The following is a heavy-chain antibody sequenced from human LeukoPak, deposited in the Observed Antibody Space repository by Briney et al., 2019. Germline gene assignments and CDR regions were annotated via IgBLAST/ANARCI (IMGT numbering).Heavy chain of an antibody. CDR1: GFNFRTCG. CDR2: IWYDGSNK. J-gene: IGHJ4*02. CDR3: ASSSPYYYDSSGYSGLDY. D-gene: IGHD3-22*01. V-gene: IGHV3-33*08. Sequence: GGSLRLSSATSGFNFRTCGVHWVRQAPGKGLEWVAVIWYDGSNKYYADSVKGRFTISRDNSKNTLYLQMNSLRAEDTAVYYCASSSPYYYDSSGYSGLDYWGQGTLVTVSS.